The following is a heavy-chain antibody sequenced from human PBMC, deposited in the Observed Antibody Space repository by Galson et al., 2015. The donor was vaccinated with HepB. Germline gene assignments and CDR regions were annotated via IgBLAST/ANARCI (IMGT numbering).Heavy chain of an antibody. CDR2: ISYDGSNK. D-gene: IGHD4-17*01. V-gene: IGHV3-30-3*01. J-gene: IGHJ6*02. Sequence: SLRLSCAASGFTFSSYAMHWVRQAPGKGLEWVAVISYDGSNKYYADSVKGRFTISRDNSKNTLYLQMNSLRAEDTAVYYCAREISGGDYVYYYSYYGMDVWGQGTTVTVSS. CDR1: GFTFSSYA. CDR3: AREISGGDYVYYYSYYGMDV.